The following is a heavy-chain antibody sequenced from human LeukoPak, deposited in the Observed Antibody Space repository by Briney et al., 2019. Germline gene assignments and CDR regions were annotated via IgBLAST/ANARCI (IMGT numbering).Heavy chain of an antibody. CDR2: VYYSGST. J-gene: IGHJ4*02. Sequence: PSQTLSLTCTVSGGSISSGGYYWSWIRQHPGKGLEWIGYVYYSGSTYYNPSLKSRVTISVDTSKNQFSLKLSSVTAADTAVYYCARLPNCSSTSCYRGAFDYWGQGTLVTVSS. D-gene: IGHD2-2*01. V-gene: IGHV4-31*03. CDR3: ARLPNCSSTSCYRGAFDY. CDR1: GGSISSGGYY.